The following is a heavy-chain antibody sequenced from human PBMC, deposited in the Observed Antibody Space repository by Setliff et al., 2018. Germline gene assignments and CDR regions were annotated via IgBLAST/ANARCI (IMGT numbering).Heavy chain of an antibody. J-gene: IGHJ3*01. V-gene: IGHV1-18*01. CDR1: GYNFITTG. Sequence: ASVKVSCKTSGYNFITTGISWVRQAPGQGLEWMGWISAYNGNTNYGQKYQGRVTMTTDTSTNTVYMELRSLRSDDTAVYFCVREYSGGGLMWGQGTMVTVSS. CDR3: VREYSGGGLM. D-gene: IGHD6-19*01. CDR2: ISAYNGNT.